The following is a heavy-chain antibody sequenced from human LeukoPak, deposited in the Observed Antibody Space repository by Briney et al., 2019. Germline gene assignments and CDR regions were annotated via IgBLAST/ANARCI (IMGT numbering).Heavy chain of an antibody. V-gene: IGHV3-43*02. D-gene: IGHD5-12*01. CDR1: GFTFA. CDR3: AKSRGYSGHVSYFEN. J-gene: IGHJ4*02. CDR2: TDGDGETT. Sequence: GRSLRLSCGAAGFTFATHWVRQPPGKALEWVSLTDGDGETTYYADSVKGRFTLSRDNSKNSLFLQMTSLRTEDTALYFCAKSRGYSGHVSYFENWGQGTLVTVSS.